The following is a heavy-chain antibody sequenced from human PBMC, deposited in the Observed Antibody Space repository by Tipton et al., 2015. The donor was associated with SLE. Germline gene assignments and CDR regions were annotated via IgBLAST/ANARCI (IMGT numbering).Heavy chain of an antibody. D-gene: IGHD1-26*01. V-gene: IGHV4-61*01. CDR3: ARSSGSYHYWYFDL. CDR2: IYYSGST. Sequence: TLSLTCTVSGGSVSSGSYYWSWIRQPPGKGLEWIGYIYYSGSTNYNPSLKSRVTISVDTSKNQFSLKLSSVTAADTAVYYCARSSGSYHYWYFDLWGRGTLVTVSS. J-gene: IGHJ2*01. CDR1: GGSVSSGSYY.